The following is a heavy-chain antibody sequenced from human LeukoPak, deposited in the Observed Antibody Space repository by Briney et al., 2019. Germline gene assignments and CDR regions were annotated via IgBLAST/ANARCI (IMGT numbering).Heavy chain of an antibody. Sequence: GGSLRLSCAASGFTFSSCSMNWVRQAPGKGLEWVSSISSSSSYIYYADSVKGRFTISRDNAKNSLYLQMNSLRAEDTAVYYCARDVGRFGESHRAYFDYWGQGTLVTVSS. J-gene: IGHJ4*02. V-gene: IGHV3-21*01. CDR2: ISSSSSYI. D-gene: IGHD3-10*01. CDR3: ARDVGRFGESHRAYFDY. CDR1: GFTFSSCS.